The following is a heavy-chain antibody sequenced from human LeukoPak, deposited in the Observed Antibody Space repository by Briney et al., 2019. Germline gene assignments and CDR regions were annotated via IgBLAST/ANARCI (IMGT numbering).Heavy chain of an antibody. CDR2: INWNGGST. V-gene: IGHV3-20*04. D-gene: IGHD5-12*01. Sequence: GGSLRLSCAASGFTFDDYGMSWVRPAPGKGLEWVSGINWNGGSTGYADSVKGRFTISRDNAKNSLYLQMNSLRAEDTALYYCAREGVATIWGTYYYYMDVWGKGTTVTVSS. J-gene: IGHJ6*03. CDR1: GFTFDDYG. CDR3: AREGVATIWGTYYYYMDV.